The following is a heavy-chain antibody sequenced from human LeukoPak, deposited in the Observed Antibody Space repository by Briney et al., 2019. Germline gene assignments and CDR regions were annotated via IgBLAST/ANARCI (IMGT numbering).Heavy chain of an antibody. Sequence: PGGSLRLSCPASAFTYSRNSMHWVRQAPGQGLVWVSRVSGDGSITYYADSVKGRFTMSRDNAKKTLYLQINSLRVEDTAVYYCARQYYGSPDYWGQGTLVTVSS. CDR1: AFTYSRNS. CDR3: ARQYYGSPDY. D-gene: IGHD3-16*01. V-gene: IGHV3-74*01. J-gene: IGHJ4*02. CDR2: VSGDGSIT.